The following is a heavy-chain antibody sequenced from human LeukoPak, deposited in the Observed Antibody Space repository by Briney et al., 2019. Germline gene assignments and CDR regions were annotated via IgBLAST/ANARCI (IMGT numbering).Heavy chain of an antibody. Sequence: GASVKVSCKASGYTLTSYVMNWVRQAPGQGLEWMGWINTKTGNPTYAQGFTGRFVFSLDTSVSTAYLQISSLKPEDTAVYYCAREDYDSSGYYSDAFDIWGQGTMVTASS. J-gene: IGHJ3*02. CDR2: INTKTGNP. D-gene: IGHD3-22*01. CDR1: GYTLTSYV. V-gene: IGHV7-4-1*02. CDR3: AREDYDSSGYYSDAFDI.